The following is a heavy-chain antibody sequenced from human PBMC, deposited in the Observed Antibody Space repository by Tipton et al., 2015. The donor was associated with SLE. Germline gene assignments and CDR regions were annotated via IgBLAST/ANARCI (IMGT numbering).Heavy chain of an antibody. Sequence: LRLSCTVSGGSISSSSYYWGWIRQPPGKGLEWIGSIYYSGSTYYNPSLKRRVTISVDTSKNQFSLKLSSVTAADTAVYYCARPFYYYDSSGLSGAFDIWGQGTMVTVSS. CDR1: GGSISSSSYY. V-gene: IGHV4-39*07. CDR3: ARPFYYYDSSGLSGAFDI. CDR2: IYYSGST. J-gene: IGHJ3*02. D-gene: IGHD3-22*01.